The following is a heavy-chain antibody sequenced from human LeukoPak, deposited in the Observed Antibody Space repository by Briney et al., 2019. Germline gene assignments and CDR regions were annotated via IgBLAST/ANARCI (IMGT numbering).Heavy chain of an antibody. D-gene: IGHD3-22*01. J-gene: IGHJ6*04. CDR2: ISSSGSTI. V-gene: IGHV3-11*04. CDR1: GFIFSDYY. Sequence: GGSLRLSCAASGFIFSDYYMSWIRQAPGKGLEWVSYISSSGSTIYYADSVKGRFTISRDNAKNSLYLQMNSLRAEDTAVYYCARGDYDSSGYYSRTMDVWGKGTTVTVSS. CDR3: ARGDYDSSGYYSRTMDV.